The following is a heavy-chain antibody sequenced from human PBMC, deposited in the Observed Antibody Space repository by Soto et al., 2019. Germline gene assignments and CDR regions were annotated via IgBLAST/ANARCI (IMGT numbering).Heavy chain of an antibody. J-gene: IGHJ3*02. Sequence: QVQLVQSGAEEKKPGASVKVSCKASGYTFTSYAMYWVRQAPGQRLEWMGWINGGNGNTKYSQKFQGRVTITRDTSASTAYMDLSSLRSEDTAVYYCARTPPYPLAFDIWGQGTMVTVSS. V-gene: IGHV1-3*05. CDR3: ARTPPYPLAFDI. CDR1: GYTFTSYA. CDR2: INGGNGNT.